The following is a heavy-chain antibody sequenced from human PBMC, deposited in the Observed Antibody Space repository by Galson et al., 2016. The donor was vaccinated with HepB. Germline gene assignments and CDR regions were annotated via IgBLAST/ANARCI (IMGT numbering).Heavy chain of an antibody. D-gene: IGHD3-9*01. Sequence: CAISGDSVSSTEAAWNWIRQSPSRGLEWLGRTYYRSKWHYDYAPSVLSRITIKSDIAKNQFSLHLDSVTPEDTAVYFCARASIPSYDLLTSSNAAYSCMDGGGQGTTVTVSS. CDR1: GDSVSSTEAA. J-gene: IGHJ6*02. CDR3: ARASIPSYDLLTSSNAAYSCMDG. V-gene: IGHV6-1*01. CDR2: TYYRSKWHY.